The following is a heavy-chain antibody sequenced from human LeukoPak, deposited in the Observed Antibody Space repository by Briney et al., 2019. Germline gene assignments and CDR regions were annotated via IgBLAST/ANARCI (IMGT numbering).Heavy chain of an antibody. D-gene: IGHD1-26*01. CDR1: GGSISSFY. CDR3: ARVRGSYPYYFDY. J-gene: IGHJ4*02. CDR2: IYYSGST. V-gene: IGHV4-59*01. Sequence: PSETLSLTCTVSGGSISSFYWSWIRQPPGKGLDLIGYIYYSGSTNYNPSLNSRVTISVDTSENQFSLKLSSVTAADTAVYYCARVRGSYPYYFDYWGQGTLVTVSS.